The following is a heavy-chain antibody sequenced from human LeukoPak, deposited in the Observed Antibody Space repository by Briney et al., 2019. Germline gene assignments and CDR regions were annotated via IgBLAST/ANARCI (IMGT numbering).Heavy chain of an antibody. J-gene: IGHJ5*01. D-gene: IGHD1-7*01. CDR3: TREGMGTSFSAWFDP. CDR1: GFSFSIYG. V-gene: IGHV3-30*03. Sequence: GGSLRLSCVASGFSFSIYGMTWVRQAPGKGLEWVAVISSDGGTDYYADPVKGRFTISRDNSKNTMYLQMNSLRTEDTAVYYCTREGMGTSFSAWFDPWGQGTLVTVSS. CDR2: ISSDGGTD.